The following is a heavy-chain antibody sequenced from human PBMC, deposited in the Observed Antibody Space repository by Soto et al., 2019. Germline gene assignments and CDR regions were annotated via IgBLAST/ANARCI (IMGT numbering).Heavy chain of an antibody. Sequence: SETLSLTCSVSGASIRSGGYYWSWLRQSPGKGLEWIGHIYYTGSTFYSPSLKTRLTISLDTSKNQFSLDLRSVTAADTAMYYCARIEMASIKWGRGTLVTVSS. CDR2: IYYTGST. J-gene: IGHJ4*02. V-gene: IGHV4-31*03. CDR1: GASIRSGGYY. CDR3: ARIEMASIK.